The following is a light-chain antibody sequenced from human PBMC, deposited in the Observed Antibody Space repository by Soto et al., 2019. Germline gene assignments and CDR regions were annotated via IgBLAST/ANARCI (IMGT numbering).Light chain of an antibody. CDR2: DAS. J-gene: IGKJ5*01. CDR3: QQFNSYPT. CDR1: QGISSA. Sequence: AIQLTQSPSSLSASVGDRVTITCRASQGISSALAWYQQKPGKAPKLLLYDASSLESGVPSRVSGSGSGTDFTLTISSLQPEDVATYYCQQFNSYPTFGQGTRLEMK. V-gene: IGKV1-13*02.